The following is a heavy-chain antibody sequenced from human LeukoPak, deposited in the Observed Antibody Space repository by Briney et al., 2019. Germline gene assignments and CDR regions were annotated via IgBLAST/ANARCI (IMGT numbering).Heavy chain of an antibody. CDR1: GFTFSNAW. V-gene: IGHV3-15*01. Sequence: GGSLRLSCAASGFTFSNAWMSWVRQAPGKGLEWVGRIKSKTDGGTTDYAAPVKGRFTISRDDSKNTLYLQMNSLRAEDTAVYYCAKEELDTAMVMGFDYWGQGTLVTVSS. J-gene: IGHJ4*02. D-gene: IGHD5-18*01. CDR3: AKEELDTAMVMGFDY. CDR2: IKSKTDGGTT.